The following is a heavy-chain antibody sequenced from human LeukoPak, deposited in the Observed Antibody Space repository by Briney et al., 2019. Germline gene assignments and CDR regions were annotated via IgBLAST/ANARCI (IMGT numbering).Heavy chain of an antibody. Sequence: ASVKVSCKVSGYTLTELSMHWVRQAPGKGLEWMGGFDPEDGETIYAQKFQGRVTMTEDTSTDTAYMELSSLRSEDTAVYYCATDGGSVYGSGSTFDYWGQGTLVTVSS. CDR3: ATDGGSVYGSGSTFDY. CDR2: FDPEDGET. CDR1: GYTLTELS. D-gene: IGHD3-10*01. J-gene: IGHJ4*02. V-gene: IGHV1-24*01.